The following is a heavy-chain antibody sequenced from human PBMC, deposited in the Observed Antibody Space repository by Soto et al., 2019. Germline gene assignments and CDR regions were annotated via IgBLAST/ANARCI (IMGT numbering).Heavy chain of an antibody. CDR2: IYYSGST. V-gene: IGHV4-61*01. Sequence: PSETLYLTCTVSGGSVSSGSHYWSWIRQPPGKGLEWIGYIYYSGSTNYNPSLKSRVTISVDTSKNQFSLKLSSVTAADTAVLYCARDYRDYPFDPWGQGTLVSVSS. CDR1: GGSVSSGSHY. D-gene: IGHD4-17*01. CDR3: ARDYRDYPFDP. J-gene: IGHJ5*02.